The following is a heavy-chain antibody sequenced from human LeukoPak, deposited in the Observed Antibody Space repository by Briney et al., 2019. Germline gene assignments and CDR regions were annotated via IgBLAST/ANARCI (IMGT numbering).Heavy chain of an antibody. CDR2: IWYDGSNK. V-gene: IGHV3-33*06. CDR1: GFTFSSYG. D-gene: IGHD3-3*01. CDR3: AKPKVFWDFDY. J-gene: IGHJ4*02. Sequence: PGRSLRLSCAPPGFTFSSYGMHWVRQAPGKGLEWVGVIWYDGSNKYYADSVSGRFTISRDNSKSTLYLQMNSLRAEDTAVYYCAKPKVFWDFDYWGQGTLVSVSS.